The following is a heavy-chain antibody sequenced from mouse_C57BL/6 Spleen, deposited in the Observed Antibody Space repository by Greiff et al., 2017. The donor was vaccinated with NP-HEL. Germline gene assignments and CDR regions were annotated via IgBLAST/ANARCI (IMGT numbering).Heavy chain of an antibody. V-gene: IGHV1-52*01. CDR2: IDPSDSAT. Sequence: QVQLQQPGAELVRPGSSVKLSCKASGYTFTSYWMHWVKQRPIQGLEWIGNIDPSDSATHYNQKFKDKATLTVDKSSSTAYMQLSSLTSEDSAVYYCARGGTTYFDYWGQGTTLTVSS. J-gene: IGHJ2*01. CDR3: ARGGTTYFDY. CDR1: GYTFTSYW. D-gene: IGHD1-1*01.